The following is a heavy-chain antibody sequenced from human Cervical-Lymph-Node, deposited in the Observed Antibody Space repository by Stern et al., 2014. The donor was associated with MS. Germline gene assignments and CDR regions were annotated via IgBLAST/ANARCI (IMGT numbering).Heavy chain of an antibody. CDR3: TTLDRSYPYYYYGMDV. D-gene: IGHD1-26*01. J-gene: IGHJ6*02. V-gene: IGHV3-15*01. CDR1: GFTFRNAW. Sequence: VQLVQSGGGLVKPGGSLRLSCAASGFTFRNAWMTWIPPAPGKGLEWVGRIKSKTDGGTTDYAAPVKGRFTISRDDSKNTLYLQMNSLKTEDTAVYYCTTLDRSYPYYYYGMDVWGQGTTVTVSS. CDR2: IKSKTDGGTT.